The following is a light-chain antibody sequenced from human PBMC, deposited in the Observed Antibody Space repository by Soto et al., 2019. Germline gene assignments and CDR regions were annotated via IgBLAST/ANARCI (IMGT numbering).Light chain of an antibody. CDR3: QVWDSSTAGVI. Sequence: SYELTQPLSESVALGQTARITCGGNNIGSKNVHWYQQKPGQAPLLVIYRDTNRPSGIPERFSGSNSGNTATLTISRAQAGDEADYYCQVWDSSTAGVIFGGGTKVTVL. J-gene: IGLJ2*01. CDR1: NIGSKN. V-gene: IGLV3-9*01. CDR2: RDT.